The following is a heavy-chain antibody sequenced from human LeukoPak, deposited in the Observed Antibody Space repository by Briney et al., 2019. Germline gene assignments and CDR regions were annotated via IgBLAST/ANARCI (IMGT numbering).Heavy chain of an antibody. J-gene: IGHJ4*02. CDR2: IYGSGVNT. V-gene: IGHV3-23*01. Sequence: GGSLRLSCAASGFTFSDHYMDWVRQAPGKGLEWVSSIYGSGVNTYYADSVQGRFTISRDNFQNTLSLQMNSLRADDTAVYYCAKDLGLSVGSTPFDYWGQGTLVTVSS. CDR1: GFTFSDHY. D-gene: IGHD1-26*01. CDR3: AKDLGLSVGSTPFDY.